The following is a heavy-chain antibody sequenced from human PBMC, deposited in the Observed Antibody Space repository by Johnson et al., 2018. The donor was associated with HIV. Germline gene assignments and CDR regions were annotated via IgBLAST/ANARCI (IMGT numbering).Heavy chain of an antibody. CDR3: ARRYSGSYGAFDI. Sequence: QMQLVESGGGVVQPGGSLRLSCAAFGFTFSTYGIHWVRQAPGKGLEWVAFIRYDGSNKYYADSVKGRFTISRDNAKNSLYLQMNSLRAEDTAVYYCARRYSGSYGAFDIWGQGTMVTVS. CDR1: GFTFSTYG. J-gene: IGHJ3*02. V-gene: IGHV3-30*02. CDR2: IRYDGSNK. D-gene: IGHD1-26*01.